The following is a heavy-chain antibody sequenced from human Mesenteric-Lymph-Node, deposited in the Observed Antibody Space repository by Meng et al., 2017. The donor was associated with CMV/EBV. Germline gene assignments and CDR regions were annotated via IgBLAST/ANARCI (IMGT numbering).Heavy chain of an antibody. Sequence: QLQLQESGPGLVKPSETLSLPCTVPGGSISSSSYYWGWIRQPPGKGLEWIGSIYYSGSTYYNPSLKSRVTISVDTSKNQFSLKLSSVTAADTVVYYCARPHYYGSGSSPWFNPWGQGTLVTVSS. D-gene: IGHD3-10*01. CDR1: GGSISSSSYY. V-gene: IGHV4-39*01. CDR3: ARPHYYGSGSSPWFNP. CDR2: IYYSGST. J-gene: IGHJ5*02.